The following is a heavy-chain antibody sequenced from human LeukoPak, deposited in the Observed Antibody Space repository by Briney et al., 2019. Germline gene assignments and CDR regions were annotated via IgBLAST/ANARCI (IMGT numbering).Heavy chain of an antibody. CDR3: ARARSGDAFDI. J-gene: IGHJ3*02. CDR2: ISSSGGSI. V-gene: IGHV3-11*04. CDR1: GFTFSDYY. Sequence: GGSLRLSCAASGFTFSDYYMSWIRQAPGKGLEWVSYISSSGGSIYYADSVKGRFTISRDNAENSLYLQMNSLRAEDTAVYYCARARSGDAFDIWGQGTMVTVSS. D-gene: IGHD3-10*01.